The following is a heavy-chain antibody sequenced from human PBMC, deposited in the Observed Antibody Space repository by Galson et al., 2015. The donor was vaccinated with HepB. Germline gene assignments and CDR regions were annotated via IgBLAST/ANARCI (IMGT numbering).Heavy chain of an antibody. CDR2: IYSGGSI. J-gene: IGHJ4*02. CDR1: GFSVSNNY. D-gene: IGHD6-13*01. CDR3: ARGGASSGI. V-gene: IGHV3-66*01. Sequence: SLRLSCAASGFSVSNNYMRWVRQPPGKGLEWVSPIYSGGSIYYADSVKGRFTISRDSSTNTVYLQMENVRAEDTAVYYCARGGASSGIWGQGTLVTVSP.